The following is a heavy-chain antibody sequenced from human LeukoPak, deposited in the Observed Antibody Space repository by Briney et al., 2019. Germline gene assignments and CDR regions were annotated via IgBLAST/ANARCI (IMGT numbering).Heavy chain of an antibody. V-gene: IGHV4-59*01. D-gene: IGHD3-3*01. CDR1: GVSISSYY. CDR2: IYYSGST. Sequence: PSETLSLTCTVSGVSISSYYWSWIRQPPGKGLEWIGYIYYSGSTNYNPSLKSRVTISVDTSKNQFSLKLSSVTAADTAVYYCARALRSGYDFWSGYYFDYWGQGTLVTVSS. J-gene: IGHJ4*02. CDR3: ARALRSGYDFWSGYYFDY.